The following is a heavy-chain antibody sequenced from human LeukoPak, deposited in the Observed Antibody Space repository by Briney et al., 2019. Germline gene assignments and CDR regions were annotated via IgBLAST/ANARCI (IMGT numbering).Heavy chain of an antibody. CDR3: AKGTGSGSSNWLDP. J-gene: IGHJ5*02. CDR2: VTGSGGST. V-gene: IGHV3-23*01. D-gene: IGHD3-10*01. CDR1: GFILSSYW. Sequence: GGSLRLSCAASGFILSSYWMSWVRQAPGKGLEWVSTVTGSGGSTYYAGSVKGRFTISRDNSKNTLYLQMNSLRAEDTALYYCAKGTGSGSSNWLDPWGQGTLVTVSS.